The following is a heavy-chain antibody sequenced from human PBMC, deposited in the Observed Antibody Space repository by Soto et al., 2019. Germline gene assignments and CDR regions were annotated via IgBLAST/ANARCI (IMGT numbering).Heavy chain of an antibody. D-gene: IGHD6-19*01. CDR2: IWYDGSNK. CDR3: AREVAVAGYFDY. Sequence: QVQLVESRGGVVQPGRSLRLSCAASGFTFSSYGMHWVRQAPGKGLEWVAVIWYDGSNKYYADSVKGRFTISRDNSKNTLYLQMNSLRAEDTAVYYCAREVAVAGYFDYWGQGTLVTVSS. V-gene: IGHV3-33*01. J-gene: IGHJ4*02. CDR1: GFTFSSYG.